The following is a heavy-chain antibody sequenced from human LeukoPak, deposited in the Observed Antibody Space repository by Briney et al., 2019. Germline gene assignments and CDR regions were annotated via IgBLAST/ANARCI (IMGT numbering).Heavy chain of an antibody. D-gene: IGHD3-9*01. V-gene: IGHV3-23*01. CDR3: AKDATASPYFHWFDN. CDR2: ISSGDRT. J-gene: IGHJ4*02. CDR1: GFTFSSYA. Sequence: RAGGSLRLSCAASGFTFSSYAMNWVRQAPGKGLEWVAGISSGDRTFHAESVKGRFTISRDKSKDTLYLQMNSLRAEVTAVYYCAKDATASPYFHWFDNWGQGTQVIVSS.